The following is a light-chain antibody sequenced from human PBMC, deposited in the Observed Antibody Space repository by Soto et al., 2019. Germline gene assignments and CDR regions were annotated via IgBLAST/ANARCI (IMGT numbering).Light chain of an antibody. CDR2: AAS. CDR3: QQYGSSPPVT. V-gene: IGKV3-20*01. J-gene: IGKJ5*01. Sequence: EIVLTQSPGTLSLSPGEGATLSCRASQSISSTYLAWYQHKPGQAPRLLIYAASSRATGIPDRFSGSGSGTDFTLTTSRLEPEDFAVYYCQQYGSSPPVTFGQGTRLEIK. CDR1: QSISSTY.